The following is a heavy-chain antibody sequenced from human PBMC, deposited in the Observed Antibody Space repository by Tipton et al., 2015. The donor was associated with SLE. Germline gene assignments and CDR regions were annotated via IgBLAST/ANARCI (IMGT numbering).Heavy chain of an antibody. V-gene: IGHV4-59*01. CDR2: LYYSGNT. J-gene: IGHJ6*03. CDR1: GFTFSDYW. D-gene: IGHD3-10*01. CDR3: ARLRYVGVRGAIPYYYYMDV. Sequence: LRLSCAASGFTFSDYWMTWVRQPPGKGLEWIGVLYYSGNTYYNPSLKSPVTLSIDTSNNQFSLRLTSVTAADTAIYYCARLRYVGVRGAIPYYYYMDVWVKVTSVTVSS.